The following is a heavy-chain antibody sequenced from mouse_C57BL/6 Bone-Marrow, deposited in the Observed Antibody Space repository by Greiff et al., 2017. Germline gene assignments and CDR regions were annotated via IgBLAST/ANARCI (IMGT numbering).Heavy chain of an antibody. CDR1: GFNIKDYY. V-gene: IGHV14-1*01. CDR2: IDPEDGDT. CDR3: TRGGYGSSYWYFDV. Sequence: EVQLQQSGAELVRPGASVKLSCTASGFNIKDYYMHWVKQRPEQGLEWIGRIDPEDGDTEYAPKFQGKATMTADTSSNTAYLQLSSLTSEDTAVYYCTRGGYGSSYWYFDVWGTGTTVTVSS. J-gene: IGHJ1*03. D-gene: IGHD1-1*01.